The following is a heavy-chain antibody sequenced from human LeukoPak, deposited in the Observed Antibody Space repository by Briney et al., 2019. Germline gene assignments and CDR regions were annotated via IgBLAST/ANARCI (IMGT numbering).Heavy chain of an antibody. D-gene: IGHD3-9*01. Sequence: SETLSLTCTVSGGSISSYYWSWIRQPPGKGLEWSGYIYYSGSTNYNPSLKSRVTISVDTPKHQFSLKLSSVTAADTAVYYCARAPPETGYSYYYYYYGMDVWGQGTTVTVSS. J-gene: IGHJ6*02. CDR1: GGSISSYY. CDR2: IYYSGST. V-gene: IGHV4-59*12. CDR3: ARAPPETGYSYYYYYYGMDV.